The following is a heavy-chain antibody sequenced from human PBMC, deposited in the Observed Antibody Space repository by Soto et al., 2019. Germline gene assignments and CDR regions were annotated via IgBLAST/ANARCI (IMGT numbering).Heavy chain of an antibody. CDR2: ISPYNDYT. J-gene: IGHJ6*01. D-gene: IGHD3-16*01. CDR1: GYTFIRYG. V-gene: IGHV1-18*01. CDR3: ARGGYYDNTWGKLSHDGLDV. Sequence: QVQLVQSAGEVKKPGASVKVSCKASGYTFIRYGITWVRQAPGQGLEWMGWISPYNDYTIYAQKLQGRVTMTTYTSTRTVYLDLRILKSYDTAVYYCARGGYYDNTWGKLSHDGLDVW.